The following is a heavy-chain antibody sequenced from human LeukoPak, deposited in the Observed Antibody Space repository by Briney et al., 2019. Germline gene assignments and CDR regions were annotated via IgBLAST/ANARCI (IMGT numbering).Heavy chain of an antibody. CDR1: GGSISSYY. D-gene: IGHD3-10*01. Sequence: SETLSLTCTVSGGSISSYYWSWIRQPPGKGLEWIGYIYYSGSTNYNPSLKSRVTISVDTSKNQFSLKLSSVTAADTAVYYCARHRQTMVRGVANTIHYFDYWGQGTLVTVSS. CDR3: ARHRQTMVRGVANTIHYFDY. J-gene: IGHJ4*02. V-gene: IGHV4-59*08. CDR2: IYYSGST.